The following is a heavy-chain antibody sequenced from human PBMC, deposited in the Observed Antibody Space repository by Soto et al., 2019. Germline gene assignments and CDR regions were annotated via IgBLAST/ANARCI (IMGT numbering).Heavy chain of an antibody. Sequence: PSETLSLTCIVSGESISSSSYYWGWIRQPPGKGLEWIGSIYYSGRTYYNPSFKSRVTISIDTSKNQFSLKLSSVTATDTAVYYCARQRKTVVTQYYFDHWGQGALVTVSS. CDR3: ARQRKTVVTQYYFDH. CDR2: IYYSGRT. J-gene: IGHJ4*02. CDR1: GESISSSSYY. D-gene: IGHD2-21*02. V-gene: IGHV4-39*01.